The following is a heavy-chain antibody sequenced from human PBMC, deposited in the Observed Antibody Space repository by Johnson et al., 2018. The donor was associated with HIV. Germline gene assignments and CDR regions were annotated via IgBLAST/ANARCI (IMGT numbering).Heavy chain of an antibody. CDR1: GFTFDDYA. CDR2: ISWNSGRI. J-gene: IGHJ3*02. D-gene: IGHD5-12*01. CDR3: ARRDGFDYGNAFDI. V-gene: IGHV3-9*01. Sequence: VQLVESGGGLVQPGRSLRLSCAASGFTFDDYAMHWVRQVPGKGLEWFSGISWNSGRIGYADSVKGRFTISRDNAKNSLYLQMNSLRAEDTALYYCARRDGFDYGNAFDIWGQGTMVTVSS.